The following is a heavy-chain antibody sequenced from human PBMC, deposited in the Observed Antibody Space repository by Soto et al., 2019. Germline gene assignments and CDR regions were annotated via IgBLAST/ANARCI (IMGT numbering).Heavy chain of an antibody. J-gene: IGHJ4*02. D-gene: IGHD3-16*01. CDR1: GFKFINYA. CDR3: AKDRRAGGNSAFYFDF. V-gene: IGHV3-23*01. Sequence: GWSLRLSCASSGFKFINYAMSWVRQAPGKGLEWVSLISATGGGTYYADSVKGRFTISRDNPHNTLYLQVHSLTAEDTAVYYCAKDRRAGGNSAFYFDFWGQGAQVTVSS. CDR2: ISATGGGT.